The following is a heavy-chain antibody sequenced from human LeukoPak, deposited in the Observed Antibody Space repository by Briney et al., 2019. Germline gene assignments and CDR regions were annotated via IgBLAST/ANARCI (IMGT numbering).Heavy chain of an antibody. V-gene: IGHV4-34*01. CDR2: INHSGST. D-gene: IGHD2-2*01. J-gene: IGHJ4*02. CDR3: ARGSTERDVLVPAAIRYFDY. Sequence: PSETLSLTCAVYGGSFSGYYWSWIRQPPGKGLEWIGEINHSGSTNYNPSLKSRVTISVDTSKNQFSLKLSSVTAADTAVYYCARGSTERDVLVPAAIRYFDYWGQGTLVTVSS. CDR1: GGSFSGYY.